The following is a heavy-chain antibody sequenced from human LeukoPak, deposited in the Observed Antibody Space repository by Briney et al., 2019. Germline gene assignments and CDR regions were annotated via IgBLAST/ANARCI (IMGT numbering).Heavy chain of an antibody. J-gene: IGHJ6*02. CDR3: ARASQLKYSSGSNYYYYGMDV. D-gene: IGHD6-19*01. Sequence: GGSLRLSCAASGFTFSSYAMSWVRQAPGKGLEWVSAISGSGGSTYYADSVKGRFTISRDNSKNTLYLQKNSLRAEDTAVYYCARASQLKYSSGSNYYYYGMDVWGQGTAVTVSS. CDR2: ISGSGGST. V-gene: IGHV3-23*01. CDR1: GFTFSSYA.